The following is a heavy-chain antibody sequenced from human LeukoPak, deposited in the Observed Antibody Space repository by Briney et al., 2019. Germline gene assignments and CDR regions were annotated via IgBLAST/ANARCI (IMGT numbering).Heavy chain of an antibody. CDR1: GFTFSSYE. Sequence: GGSLRLSCAASGFTFSSYEMNWVRQAPGKGLEWVSYISSSGSTIYYADSVKGRFTISRDNAKNSLYLQMNSLRAEDTAVYYCARRSSGWYPFDYWGQGTLVTVSS. CDR3: ARRSSGWYPFDY. V-gene: IGHV3-48*03. D-gene: IGHD6-19*01. CDR2: ISSSGSTI. J-gene: IGHJ4*02.